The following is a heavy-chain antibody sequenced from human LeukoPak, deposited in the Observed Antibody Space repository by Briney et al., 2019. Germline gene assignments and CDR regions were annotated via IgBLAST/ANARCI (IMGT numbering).Heavy chain of an antibody. V-gene: IGHV4-4*02. CDR1: GGSISSSNW. J-gene: IGHJ3*02. Sequence: SGTLSLTCAVSGGSISSSNWWSWIRQPPGKGLEWIGNIFYSGSTYYSPSLKSRVTMSLDTSRNQFSLKLNSVTAADTAVYYCAKSNGYGLVDIWGQGTMVTVSS. CDR3: AKSNGYGLVDI. D-gene: IGHD3-10*01. CDR2: IFYSGST.